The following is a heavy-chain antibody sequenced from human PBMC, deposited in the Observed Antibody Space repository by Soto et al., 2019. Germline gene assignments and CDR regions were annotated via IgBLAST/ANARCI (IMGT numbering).Heavy chain of an antibody. CDR2: IYWDDSY. J-gene: IGHJ4*02. CDR1: GFSLSTSGVG. CDR3: AHKGYGDYPLDY. D-gene: IGHD4-17*01. V-gene: IGHV2-5*02. Sequence: QITLKESGPTLVKPTQTLTLTCTFSGFSLSTSGVGVGWIRQPPGKALEWLAVIYWDDSYHYSPSLRSRLTTXKXPSKNQVVLTMTNMAPVDTATYYCAHKGYGDYPLDYWGQGTLVTVSS.